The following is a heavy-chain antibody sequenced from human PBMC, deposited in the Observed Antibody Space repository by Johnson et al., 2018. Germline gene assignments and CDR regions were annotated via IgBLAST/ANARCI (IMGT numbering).Heavy chain of an antibody. D-gene: IGHD4-23*01. CDR3: ARGPTVVYYYYGMDV. Sequence: QVQLQESGPGLVKPSETLSLTCTVSGGSISSYYWSWIRQPPGKGLEWIGYIYYSGSTNYNPSLKSRVTISVDTSKNQFSLKLSPVTAADTAVYYCARGPTVVYYYYGMDVWGQGTTVTVSS. CDR1: GGSISSYY. V-gene: IGHV4-59*01. J-gene: IGHJ6*02. CDR2: IYYSGST.